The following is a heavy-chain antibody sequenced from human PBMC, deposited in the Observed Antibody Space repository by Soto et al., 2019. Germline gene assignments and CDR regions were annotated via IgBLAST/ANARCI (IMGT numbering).Heavy chain of an antibody. CDR2: IIPVYRTE. D-gene: IGHD4-17*01. V-gene: IGHV1-69*13. Sequence: ASVKVSCKASGGTFGTYTISWVRQAPGQGLEWMGGIIPVYRTENYARKFQGRVTIIADESTDTAYMELSRLTSDDTDMYLCERQVSGDHGGQFEYWGQGTLATVSS. CDR1: GGTFGTYT. CDR3: ERQVSGDHGGQFEY. J-gene: IGHJ4*02.